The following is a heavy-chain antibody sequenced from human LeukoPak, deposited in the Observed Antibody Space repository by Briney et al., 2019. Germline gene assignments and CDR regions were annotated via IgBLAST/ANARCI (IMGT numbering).Heavy chain of an antibody. CDR2: ISAYNGNT. Sequence: ASVKVSCKASGYTFTSYGISWVRQAPGQGLERMGWISAYNGNTNYAQKLQGRVTMTTDTSTSTAYMELRSLRSDDTAVYYCARVDPYYYGSGSNVDYWGQGTLVTVSS. CDR1: GYTFTSYG. V-gene: IGHV1-18*01. CDR3: ARVDPYYYGSGSNVDY. D-gene: IGHD3-10*01. J-gene: IGHJ4*02.